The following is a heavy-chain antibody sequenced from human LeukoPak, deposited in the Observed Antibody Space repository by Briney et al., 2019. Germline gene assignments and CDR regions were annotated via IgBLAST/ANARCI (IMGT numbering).Heavy chain of an antibody. Sequence: ASVTVSCKASGYTFTSYDINWVRQATGQGLEWMGWMNPNSGNTGYAQKFQGRVTMTRNTSISTAYMELSSLRSEDTAVYYCASGYGGAGLFDYWGQGTLVTVSS. J-gene: IGHJ4*02. V-gene: IGHV1-8*01. CDR2: MNPNSGNT. D-gene: IGHD4-23*01. CDR1: GYTFTSYD. CDR3: ASGYGGAGLFDY.